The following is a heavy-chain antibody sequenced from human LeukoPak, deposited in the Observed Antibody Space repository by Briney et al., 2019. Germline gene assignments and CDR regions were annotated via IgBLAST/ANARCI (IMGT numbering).Heavy chain of an antibody. CDR2: ISGSGGST. D-gene: IGHD6-19*01. CDR1: GFTFSSYA. J-gene: IGHJ4*02. V-gene: IGHV3-23*01. Sequence: GGSLRLSCAATGFTFSSYAMSWVRQAPGKGLEWVSAISGSGGSTYYADSVKGRFTISRDNSKNTPHLQMNSLRAEDTAVYYCANHIAVAGKYAFFDYWGQGTLVTVSS. CDR3: ANHIAVAGKYAFFDY.